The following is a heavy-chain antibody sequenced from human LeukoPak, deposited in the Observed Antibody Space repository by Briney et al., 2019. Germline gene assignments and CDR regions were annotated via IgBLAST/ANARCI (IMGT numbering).Heavy chain of an antibody. CDR3: ARDFTRQQLVRVFDY. CDR2: IIPILGIA. CDR1: GGTFSNYA. J-gene: IGHJ4*02. V-gene: IGHV1-69*04. Sequence: GASVKVSCKASGGTFSNYAISWVRQAPGQGLEWMGRIIPILGIANYAQKFQGRVTITADKSTSTAYMELSSLRSEDTAVYYCARDFTRQQLVRVFDYWGQGTLVTVSS. D-gene: IGHD6-13*01.